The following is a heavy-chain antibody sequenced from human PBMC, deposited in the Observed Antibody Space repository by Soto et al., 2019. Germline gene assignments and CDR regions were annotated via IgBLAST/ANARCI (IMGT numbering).Heavy chain of an antibody. CDR1: GFTFSSYA. J-gene: IGHJ4*02. D-gene: IGHD3-3*01. CDR2: ISYDGSNK. CDR3: ARHKRDLRFLEWSYYFDY. V-gene: IGHV3-30-3*01. Sequence: QVQLVESGGGVVQPGRSLRLSCAASGFTFSSYAIHLVRQAPGKGLEWVALISYDGSNKYYADSVKGRFTISRDNSKNTLYLQMNSLRAEDTAVYYCARHKRDLRFLEWSYYFDYWGQGTLVTVSS.